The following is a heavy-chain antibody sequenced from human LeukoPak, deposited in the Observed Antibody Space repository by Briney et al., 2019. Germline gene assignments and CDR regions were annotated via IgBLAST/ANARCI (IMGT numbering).Heavy chain of an antibody. CDR2: IHRSGST. J-gene: IGHJ4*02. D-gene: IGHD3-22*01. CDR1: GGSISSDNW. CDR3: AKREYYDSTNYFPY. V-gene: IGHV4-4*02. Sequence: SGTPSLTCAVSGGSISSDNWWSWVRQPPGKGPEWIGEIHRSGSTNYNPSLKSRVTISVDKSKNQFSLKLSSVTAADTAVYYCAKREYYDSTNYFPYWGQGTLVTVSS.